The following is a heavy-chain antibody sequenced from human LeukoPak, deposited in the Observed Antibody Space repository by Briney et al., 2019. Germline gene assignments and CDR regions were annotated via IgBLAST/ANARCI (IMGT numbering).Heavy chain of an antibody. CDR1: GGSFSGYY. V-gene: IGHV4-34*01. J-gene: IGHJ6*02. CDR3: ARFKGGYSYGYYYYYGMDV. Sequence: PSETLSLTCAVYGGSFSGYYWSWIRQPPGKGLEWIGEINHSGSTNYNPSLKSRVTISVDTSKNQFSLKLSSVTAADTAVYYCARFKGGYSYGYYYYYGMDVWGQGTTVTVSS. CDR2: INHSGST. D-gene: IGHD5-18*01.